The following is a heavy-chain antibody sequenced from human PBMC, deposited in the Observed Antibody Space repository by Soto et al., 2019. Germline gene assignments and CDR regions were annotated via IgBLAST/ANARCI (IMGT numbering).Heavy chain of an antibody. Sequence: GESVKISCXGSGYSFTSYWIGWVRQMPGKGLEWMGIIYPGDSDTRYSPSFQGRVTISADKSISTACLQWSSLKASDTAMYYCARQLPYYDILTGSKYYFDYWGQGTLVTVSS. CDR1: GYSFTSYW. D-gene: IGHD3-9*01. CDR2: IYPGDSDT. CDR3: ARQLPYYDILTGSKYYFDY. V-gene: IGHV5-51*01. J-gene: IGHJ4*02.